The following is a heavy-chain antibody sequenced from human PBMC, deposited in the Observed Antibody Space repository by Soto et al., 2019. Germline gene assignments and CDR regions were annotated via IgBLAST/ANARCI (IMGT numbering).Heavy chain of an antibody. D-gene: IGHD6-13*01. V-gene: IGHV4-4*02. CDR1: GDSLSSANW. CDR2: IYHSGST. CDR3: ARDDTAAAGLDY. J-gene: IGHJ4*02. Sequence: QVQLQESGPGLVKPSGTLSLTCAVSGDSLSSANWWNWVRQPPGKGLEWMGEIYHSGSTNYNPSLKSRXXIXLXTSKNHFSLKLSSVTAADTAVYYCARDDTAAAGLDYWGQGILVTVSS.